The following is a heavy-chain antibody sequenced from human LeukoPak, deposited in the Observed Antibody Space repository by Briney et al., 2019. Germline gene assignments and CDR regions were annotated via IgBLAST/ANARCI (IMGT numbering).Heavy chain of an antibody. D-gene: IGHD2-2*01. Sequence: AGGSLRLSCAASGFTFNSYAMNWVRQAPGKGLEWVSTISDSGGSTYYADSVKGRFTISRDSSKNTLCLQMNNLRAEDTAVYYCAKDRYADYWGQGTLVTVSS. CDR1: GFTFNSYA. CDR2: ISDSGGST. CDR3: AKDRYADY. J-gene: IGHJ4*02. V-gene: IGHV3-23*01.